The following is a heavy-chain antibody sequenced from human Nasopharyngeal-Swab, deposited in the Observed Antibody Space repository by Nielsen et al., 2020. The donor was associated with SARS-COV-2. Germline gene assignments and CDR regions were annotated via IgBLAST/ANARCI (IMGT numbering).Heavy chain of an antibody. CDR1: GFTFSSYS. CDR2: ISSSSSYI. Sequence: GESLKISCAASGFTFSSYSMNWVRQAPGKGLEWVSSISSSSSYIYYADSVKGRFTISRDNAKNSLYLQMNSLRAEDTAVYYCARPRPPFDYWGQGTLVTVSS. V-gene: IGHV3-21*01. CDR3: ARPRPPFDY. J-gene: IGHJ4*02.